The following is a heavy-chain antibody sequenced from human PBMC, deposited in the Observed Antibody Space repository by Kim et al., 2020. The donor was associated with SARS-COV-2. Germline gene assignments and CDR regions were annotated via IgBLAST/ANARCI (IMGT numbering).Heavy chain of an antibody. D-gene: IGHD6-19*01. CDR2: IGTAGDT. J-gene: IGHJ6*02. Sequence: GGSLRLSCAASGFTFSSYDMHWVRQATGKGLEWVSAIGTAGDTYYPGSVKGRFTISRENAKNSLYLQMNSLRAGDTAVYYCARGSVKDEQWLAWPCGMDVWGQGTTVTVSS. CDR3: ARGSVKDEQWLAWPCGMDV. V-gene: IGHV3-13*04. CDR1: GFTFSSYD.